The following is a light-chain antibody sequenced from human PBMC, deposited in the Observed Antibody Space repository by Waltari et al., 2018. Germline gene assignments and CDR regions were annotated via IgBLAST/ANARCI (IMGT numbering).Light chain of an antibody. CDR2: YDG. CDR1: DIGSKN. CDR3: QVWESSSDPVV. J-gene: IGLJ3*02. Sequence: SFVLTQPPSVSVAPGKTANLSFVGNDIGSKNVHWYQQRPGQAPVVVIYYDGDRPSGIPERFSGSNSGNTATLTISRVEAGDEADYYCQVWESSSDPVVFGGGTKLTVL. V-gene: IGLV3-21*01.